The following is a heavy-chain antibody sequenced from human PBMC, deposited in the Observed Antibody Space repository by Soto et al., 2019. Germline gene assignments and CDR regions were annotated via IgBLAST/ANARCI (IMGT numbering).Heavy chain of an antibody. J-gene: IGHJ5*02. CDR2: IIPIFGTA. CDR1: GGTFSIYA. Sequence: SVKVSCTASGGTFSIYAISWVRQAPGQGLEWMGGIIPIFGTANYAQKFQGRVTITADESTSTAYMELSSLRSEDTAVYYCARDSAVAQDPRRTLGIDPWGQGTLVTVSS. CDR3: ARDSAVAQDPRRTLGIDP. D-gene: IGHD6-19*01. V-gene: IGHV1-69*13.